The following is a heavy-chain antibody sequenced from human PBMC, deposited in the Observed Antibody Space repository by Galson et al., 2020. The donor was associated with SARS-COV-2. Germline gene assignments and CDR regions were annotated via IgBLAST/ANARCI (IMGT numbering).Heavy chain of an antibody. CDR3: AKDHSSSSVDY. CDR1: GFTFSSYG. J-gene: IGHJ4*02. V-gene: IGHV3-30*18. CDR2: ISYDGSNK. Sequence: TGGSLRLSCAASGFTFSSYGMHWVRQAPGKGLEWVAVISYDGSNKYYADSVKGRFTISRDNSKNTLYLQMNSLRAEDTAVYYCAKDHSSSSVDYWGQGSLVTVSS. D-gene: IGHD6-13*01.